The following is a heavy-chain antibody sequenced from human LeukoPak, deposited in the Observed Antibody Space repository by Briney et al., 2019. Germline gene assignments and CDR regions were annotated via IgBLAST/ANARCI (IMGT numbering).Heavy chain of an antibody. D-gene: IGHD4-17*01. CDR2: ISGSGGST. V-gene: IGHV3-23*01. J-gene: IGHJ4*02. Sequence: GGSLRLSCAASGFTFSSYAMSWVRQAPGKGLEWVSAISGSGGSTYYADSVKGRFTISRDNSKNTLYLRMNSLRAEDTAVYYCATINDYGDYSFDYWGQGTLVTVSS. CDR1: GFTFSSYA. CDR3: ATINDYGDYSFDY.